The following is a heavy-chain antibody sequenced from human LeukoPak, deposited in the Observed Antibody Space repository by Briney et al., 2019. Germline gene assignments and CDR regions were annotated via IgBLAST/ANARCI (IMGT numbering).Heavy chain of an antibody. Sequence: GGSLRLSCAASGFTFSSYGMHWVRQAPGKGLEWVAVIWYDGSNKYYADSVKGRFTTSRDNSKNTLYLQMNSLRAEDTAVYYCARAGSGRAPFGYWGQGTLVTVSS. J-gene: IGHJ4*02. CDR1: GFTFSSYG. V-gene: IGHV3-33*01. CDR2: IWYDGSNK. D-gene: IGHD2-15*01. CDR3: ARAGSGRAPFGY.